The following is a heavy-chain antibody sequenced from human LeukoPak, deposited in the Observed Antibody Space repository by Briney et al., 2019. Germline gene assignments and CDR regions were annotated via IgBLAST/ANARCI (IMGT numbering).Heavy chain of an antibody. J-gene: IGHJ4*02. CDR3: ANSEFYVSGKYAGLGN. D-gene: IGHD3-10*01. CDR2: IGDDA. V-gene: IGHV3-23*01. Sequence: GGSLRLSCAASGLTFSTYVMNWVRQAPGKGLEWVSTIGDDAYYADSVKGRITVSRDNSRNTLYLQMNFLGVEDTAVYYCANSEFYVSGKYAGLGNWGQGTLVTVSS. CDR1: GLTFSTYV.